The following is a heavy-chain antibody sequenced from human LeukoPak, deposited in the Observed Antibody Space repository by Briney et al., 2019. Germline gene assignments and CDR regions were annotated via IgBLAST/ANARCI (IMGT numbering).Heavy chain of an antibody. CDR2: IYYSGKT. V-gene: IGHV4-59*01. CDR1: GGSISSYY. J-gene: IGHJ5*02. CDR3: ARVDYSGYDTRGWFDP. D-gene: IGHD5-12*01. Sequence: SETLSLTCTVSGGSISSYYWSWIRQPPGKGLEWIAYIYYSGKTNYNPSLKSRVTLSVDTSKNQFSLKLSSVTAADTAVYYCARVDYSGYDTRGWFDPWGQGTLVTVSS.